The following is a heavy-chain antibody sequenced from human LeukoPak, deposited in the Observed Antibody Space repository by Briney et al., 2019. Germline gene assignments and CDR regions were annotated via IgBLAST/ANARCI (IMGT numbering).Heavy chain of an antibody. CDR2: INHSGST. D-gene: IGHD3-10*01. J-gene: IGHJ5*02. CDR1: GGSFSGYY. V-gene: IGHV4-34*01. CDR3: ARVAMVRGVIIYNWFDP. Sequence: SEALSLTCAVYGGSFSGYYWSWIRQPPGKGLEWIGEINHSGSTNYNPSLKSRVTISVDTSKNQFSLKLSSVTAADTAVYYCARVAMVRGVIIYNWFDPWGQGTLVTVSS.